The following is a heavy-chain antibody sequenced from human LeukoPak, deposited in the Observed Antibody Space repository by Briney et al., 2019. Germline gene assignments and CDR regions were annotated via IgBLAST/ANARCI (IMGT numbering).Heavy chain of an antibody. Sequence: SETLSLTCAVYGGSFSGYYWSWIRQPPGKGQEWIGEINHSGSTNYNPSLKSRVTISVDTSKNQFSLKLSSVTAADTAVYYCARHNYDFDYWGQGTLVTVSS. D-gene: IGHD4-11*01. V-gene: IGHV4-34*01. J-gene: IGHJ4*02. CDR1: GGSFSGYY. CDR3: ARHNYDFDY. CDR2: INHSGST.